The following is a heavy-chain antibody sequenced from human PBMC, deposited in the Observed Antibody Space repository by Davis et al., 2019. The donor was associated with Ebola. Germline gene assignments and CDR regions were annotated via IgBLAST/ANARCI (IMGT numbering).Heavy chain of an antibody. CDR1: GFTFSSYA. V-gene: IGHV4-34*01. CDR3: ARGYSSSWYTKGIVDV. Sequence: GSLRLSCTASGFTFSSYAMSWVRQAPGKGLEWIGEINHSGSTNYNPSLKSRVTISVDTSKNQFSLKLSSVTAADTAVYYCARGYSSSWYTKGIVDVWGQGTTVTVSS. CDR2: INHSGST. J-gene: IGHJ6*02. D-gene: IGHD6-13*01.